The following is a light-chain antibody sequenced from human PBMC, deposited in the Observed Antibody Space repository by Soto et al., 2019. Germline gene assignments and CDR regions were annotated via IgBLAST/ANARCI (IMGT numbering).Light chain of an antibody. Sequence: QSALTQPPSASGFPGQSVTISCTGTSSDVGGFNFVSWYQQHPGKPPKLLIYEVSRRPSGVPDRFSASKSGNTASLTVSGVQAEDEADYYCCSYADYGTWVFGGGTKLTVL. CDR1: SSDVGGFNF. J-gene: IGLJ3*02. CDR2: EVS. V-gene: IGLV2-8*01. CDR3: CSYADYGTWV.